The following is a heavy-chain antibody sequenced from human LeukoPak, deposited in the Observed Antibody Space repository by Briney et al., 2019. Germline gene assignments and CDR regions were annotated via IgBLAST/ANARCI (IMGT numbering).Heavy chain of an antibody. Sequence: SETLSLTCTVSGGSISSYYWSWIRQPPGKGLEWIGYIYYSGTTNYNPSLKSRVTISVDTSKNQFSLKLSSVTAADTAFYYCARGVYIAAAQYGYWGQGTLVTVS. CDR3: ARGVYIAAAQYGY. J-gene: IGHJ4*02. V-gene: IGHV4-59*01. CDR2: IYYSGTT. D-gene: IGHD6-13*01. CDR1: GGSISSYY.